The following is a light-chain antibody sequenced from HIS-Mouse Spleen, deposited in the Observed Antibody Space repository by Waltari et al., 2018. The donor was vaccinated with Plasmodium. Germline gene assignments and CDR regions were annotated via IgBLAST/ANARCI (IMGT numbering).Light chain of an antibody. Sequence: QSVLTQPPSASGTPGQRVTISCSGSSSNIGSNYVYWYQQLPGTAPKLLIYRNKQRPPGFPDRFSGSKSGTSASLAISGLRSEDEADYYCAAWDDSLSAGVFGGGTKLTVL. V-gene: IGLV1-47*01. CDR3: AAWDDSLSAGV. J-gene: IGLJ2*01. CDR1: SSNIGSNY. CDR2: RNK.